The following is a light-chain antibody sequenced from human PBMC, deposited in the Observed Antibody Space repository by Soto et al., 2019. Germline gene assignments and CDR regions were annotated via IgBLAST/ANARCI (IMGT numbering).Light chain of an antibody. CDR3: QQSHSTPWT. Sequence: DIPMTQSPSSLSASVGDRVTITCRASQTITTYLNWYQQKPGKAPKLLIYGASSLQSGVPSRFTGSGSGTDFILTISSLQPKDSATYHCQQSHSTPWTFGQGTKVEIK. CDR1: QTITTY. V-gene: IGKV1-39*01. CDR2: GAS. J-gene: IGKJ1*01.